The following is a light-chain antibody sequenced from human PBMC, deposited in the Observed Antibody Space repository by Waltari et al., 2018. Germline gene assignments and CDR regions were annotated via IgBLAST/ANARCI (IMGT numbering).Light chain of an antibody. J-gene: IGLJ3*02. V-gene: IGLV10-54*04. CDR2: SNN. Sequence: QAGLTQPPSVSKGLRQTATLTCTGTSDKVGYQGAAWLQQHQGQPPKLLFYSNNDRPSGISERFSASTSGNTASLTITGLQPEDEADYYCSAWDNSLVVVVFGGGTKLTVL. CDR1: SDKVGYQG. CDR3: SAWDNSLVVVV.